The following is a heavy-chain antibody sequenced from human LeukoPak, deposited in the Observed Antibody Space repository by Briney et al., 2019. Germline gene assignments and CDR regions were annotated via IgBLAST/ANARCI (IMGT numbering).Heavy chain of an antibody. CDR1: GGSISSADYY. V-gene: IGHV4-30-4*01. CDR2: IYYSGST. D-gene: IGHD6-19*01. CDR3: ARGLKWQWLVRAYYFDY. J-gene: IGHJ4*02. Sequence: PSETLSLTCTVSGGSISSADYYWSWIRQPPGKGLEWIGYIYYSGSTYYNPSLKSRVTLSVDTSKNQFSLKLSSVTAADTAVYYCARGLKWQWLVRAYYFDYWGQGTLVTVSS.